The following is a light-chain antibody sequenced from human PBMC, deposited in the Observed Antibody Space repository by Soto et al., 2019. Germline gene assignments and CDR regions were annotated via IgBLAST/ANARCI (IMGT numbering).Light chain of an antibody. Sequence: DIPMTQSPSSLSASVGDRVTITCQASQDISKSLNWYQQKPGKAPKLLIYDASNLETGVPSRFSGSGSGTDFTLTISSLQAEDIAKYYCQPYHDLPPTTFGPGTKVDSK. CDR1: QDISKS. J-gene: IGKJ3*01. CDR2: DAS. V-gene: IGKV1-33*01. CDR3: QPYHDLPPTT.